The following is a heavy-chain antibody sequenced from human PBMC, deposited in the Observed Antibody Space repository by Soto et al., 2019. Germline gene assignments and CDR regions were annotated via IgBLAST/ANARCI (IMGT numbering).Heavy chain of an antibody. CDR3: ARGYDVVRVPVAIRVGYFDH. Sequence: EVDLVESGGGLAKPGGALRLSCTASGFTFSSHTMNWVRQAPGKGREWVSSISATGSDIYYGDSVMGRFTISRDNAKNSLYLQLNNLRVEDTAVYYCARGYDVVRVPVAIRVGYFDHWGQGTVVTVSS. CDR2: ISATGSDI. J-gene: IGHJ4*02. V-gene: IGHV3-21*01. D-gene: IGHD3-16*01. CDR1: GFTFSSHT.